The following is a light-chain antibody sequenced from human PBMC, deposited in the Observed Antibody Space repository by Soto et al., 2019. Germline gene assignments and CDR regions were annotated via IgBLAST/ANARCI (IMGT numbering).Light chain of an antibody. CDR2: QVT. V-gene: IGLV2-14*01. J-gene: IGLJ1*01. Sequence: QSVLTQPASVSGSPGQSITISCTGTSSDLAIYNYVSWYQQQPGKAPNLMIYQVTNRPSGVSNRFSGSRSGNTASLTISGLQAEDEADYYCSSYTDSSTYVFGTGTKLTVL. CDR3: SSYTDSSTYV. CDR1: SSDLAIYNY.